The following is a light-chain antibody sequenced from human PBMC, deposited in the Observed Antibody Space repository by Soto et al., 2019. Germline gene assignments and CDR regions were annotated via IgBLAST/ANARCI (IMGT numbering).Light chain of an antibody. CDR2: LDSDGSH. CDR1: SGHSSYA. V-gene: IGLV4-69*01. CDR3: QTWGTGIHVV. Sequence: QSVLTQSPSASASPGPSVTLTCTLSSGHSSYAIAWHQQQPEKGPPYLMQLDSDGSHTKGGATPDRFSSSSSGAARYLTIASLHSEDEAYYCCQTWGTGIHVVFGGGTKVTVL. J-gene: IGLJ2*01.